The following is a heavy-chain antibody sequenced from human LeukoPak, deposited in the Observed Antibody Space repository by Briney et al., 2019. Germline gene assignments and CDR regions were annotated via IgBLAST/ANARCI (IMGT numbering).Heavy chain of an antibody. V-gene: IGHV3-23*01. D-gene: IGHD6-19*01. CDR2: INGGGNTT. J-gene: IGHJ6*03. CDR3: TKELHVAVAVADYYYFYMDV. Sequence: GGSLRLSCAASGFAFGSFAMGWVRQSPGKGLEWLSTINGGGNTTFYSDSVKGRFTISRDNSKNTLYLHMDSLRPDDTAIYYCTKELHVAVAVADYYYFYMDVWGRGTAVTVSS. CDR1: GFAFGSFA.